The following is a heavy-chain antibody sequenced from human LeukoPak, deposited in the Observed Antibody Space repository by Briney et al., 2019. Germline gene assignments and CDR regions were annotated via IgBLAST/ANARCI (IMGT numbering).Heavy chain of an antibody. CDR3: AADLQAFAFDI. J-gene: IGHJ3*02. V-gene: IGHV4-59*06. CDR2: IYYSGST. D-gene: IGHD3-3*02. Sequence: SETLSLTCTASGGSIIDYDWSWIRQPPGQGLEWIGYIYYSGSTFHNPSLKSRVTISVDTSKNQFSLKLNSVTAADTAVYYCAADLQAFAFDIWGQGTMVTVSS. CDR1: GGSIIDYD.